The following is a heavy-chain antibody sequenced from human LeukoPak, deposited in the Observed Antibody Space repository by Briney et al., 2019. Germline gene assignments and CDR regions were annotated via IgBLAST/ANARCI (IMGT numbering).Heavy chain of an antibody. CDR1: GFPSGTIW. J-gene: IGHJ6*04. D-gene: IGHD3-10*01. Sequence: GGSWCPSCLPSGFPSGTIWMHWVRQLAGRGRGWVSRIISVGGRPSYADSVKGRFTISRDNAKNTLYLQMNSLRAEDTAVYYCARAPGITMVRGVISGYYYGMDVWGKGTTVTVSS. CDR3: ARAPGITMVRGVISGYYYGMDV. V-gene: IGHV3-74*01. CDR2: IISVGGRP.